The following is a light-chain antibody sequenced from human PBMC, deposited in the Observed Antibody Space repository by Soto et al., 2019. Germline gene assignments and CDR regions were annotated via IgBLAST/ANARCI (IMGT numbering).Light chain of an antibody. J-gene: IGKJ3*01. V-gene: IGKV3-15*01. CDR2: GAS. Sequence: EIVMTQSPATLSVSPGERATLSCRASQSVSSNLAWYQQKPGQAPRLLIYGASTRATGIPARFSGSGSGTEFTLTISSLQSEDLAVYYCQQDNNWPPFTFGPGTKVDIK. CDR1: QSVSSN. CDR3: QQDNNWPPFT.